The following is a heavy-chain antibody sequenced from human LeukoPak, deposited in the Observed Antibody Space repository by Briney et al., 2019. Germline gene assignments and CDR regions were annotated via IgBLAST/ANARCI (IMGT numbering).Heavy chain of an antibody. D-gene: IGHD6-13*01. Sequence: SSETLSLTCTVSGGSISSGGYYWNWIRQHPGKGLEWMGYIYYSGSTYYSPSLNSRVTISGDTSKNHFPLKLSSVTAADMAVYYCAREGTATDGMGFDYWGRGTLVTVSS. J-gene: IGHJ4*02. CDR2: IYYSGST. CDR1: GGSISSGGYY. CDR3: AREGTATDGMGFDY. V-gene: IGHV4-31*03.